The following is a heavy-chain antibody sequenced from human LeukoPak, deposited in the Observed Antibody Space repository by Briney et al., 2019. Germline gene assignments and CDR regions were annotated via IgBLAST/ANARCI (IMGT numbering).Heavy chain of an antibody. J-gene: IGHJ5*02. V-gene: IGHV1-18*01. CDR2: ISAYNGNT. D-gene: IGHD6-13*01. Sequence: RASVKVSCKASGYTFTSYGISWVRQAPGQGLEWTGWISAYNGNTNYAQKLQGRVTMTTDTSTSTAYMELRSLRSDDTAVYYCARDHRLQLENWFDPRGQGTLVTVSS. CDR1: GYTFTSYG. CDR3: ARDHRLQLENWFDP.